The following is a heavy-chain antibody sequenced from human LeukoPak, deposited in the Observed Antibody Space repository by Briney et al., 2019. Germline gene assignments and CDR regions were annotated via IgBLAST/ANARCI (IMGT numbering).Heavy chain of an antibody. CDR3: ARGKGA. Sequence: PGGSLRLSCAASGFTFSNNWMSWVRQAPGKGLEWVAVIYIGGGTYYAASVKGRFTISRDTSKNTLFLQMNSLRADDTAMDYCARGKGAWGQGTLVTVSS. J-gene: IGHJ5*02. CDR1: GFTFSNNW. V-gene: IGHV3-53*01. CDR2: IYIGGGT.